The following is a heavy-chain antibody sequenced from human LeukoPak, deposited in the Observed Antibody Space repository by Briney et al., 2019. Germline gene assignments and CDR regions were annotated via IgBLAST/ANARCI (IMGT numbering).Heavy chain of an antibody. D-gene: IGHD6-13*01. J-gene: IGHJ4*02. CDR3: ARGSGIAAAGVSDY. CDR2: ITTSSTYI. V-gene: IGHV3-21*01. Sequence: GGSLRLSCAASGFTFSSYSMSWVRQAPGKGLEWVSSITTSSTYISYADSVKGRFTISRDNAKNSLYLQMNSLRAEDTAVYYCARGSGIAAAGVSDYWGQGTLVTVSS. CDR1: GFTFSSYS.